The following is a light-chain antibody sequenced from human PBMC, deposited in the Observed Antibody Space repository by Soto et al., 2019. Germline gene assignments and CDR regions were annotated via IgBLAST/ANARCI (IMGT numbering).Light chain of an antibody. CDR2: NNN. CDR1: SSNIGAGYD. V-gene: IGLV1-40*01. J-gene: IGLJ2*01. Sequence: QPVLTQPPSVSGAPGQRVTISFTGSSSNIGAGYDVHWYQQFPGKAPKLLIYNNNNRPSGVPHRFSGSTSGTSASLAIPGLPAVDEADYYCQSYDRSLSGTVVFGRGTQLTVL. CDR3: QSYDRSLSGTVV.